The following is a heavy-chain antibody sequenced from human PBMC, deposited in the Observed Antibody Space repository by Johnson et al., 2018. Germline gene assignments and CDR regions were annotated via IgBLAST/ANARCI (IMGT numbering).Heavy chain of an antibody. V-gene: IGHV5-51*01. Sequence: EVQLLESGAEVKKPGESLKISCKGSGYSFSNYWSGWVRQMPGKAREWMGIIYPGDSDTRYSPAFQGQVTITADKSISTAYLQWSSLKASDTAMYYCASPRGYSSGYYRDIWGQGTMVTVSS. CDR1: GYSFSNYW. CDR3: ASPRGYSSGYYRDI. J-gene: IGHJ3*02. D-gene: IGHD3-22*01. CDR2: IYPGDSDT.